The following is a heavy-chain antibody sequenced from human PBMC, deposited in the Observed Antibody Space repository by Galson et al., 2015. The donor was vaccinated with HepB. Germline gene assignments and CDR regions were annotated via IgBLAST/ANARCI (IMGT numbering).Heavy chain of an antibody. J-gene: IGHJ4*02. CDR3: ARGSRYCSGGSCYPKAPKNFDY. D-gene: IGHD2-15*01. V-gene: IGHV3-33*01. CDR1: GFTFSSYG. CDR2: IWYDGSNK. Sequence: SLRLSCAASGFTFSSYGMHWVRQAPGKGLEWVAVIWYDGSNKYYADSVKGRFTISRDNSKNTLYLQMNSLRAEDTAVYYCARGSRYCSGGSCYPKAPKNFDYWGQGTLVTVSS.